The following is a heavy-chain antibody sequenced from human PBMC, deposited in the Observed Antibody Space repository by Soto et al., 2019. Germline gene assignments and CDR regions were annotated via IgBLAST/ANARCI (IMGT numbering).Heavy chain of an antibody. CDR2: INPNSGGT. CDR3: ARDKGGGLITFGGVQFDY. V-gene: IGHV1-2*04. D-gene: IGHD3-16*01. CDR1: GYTFTGYY. Sequence: QVQLVQSGAEEKKHGASVKVSCKASGYTFTGYYMHWVRQAPGQGLEWMGWINPNSGGTNYAQKFQGWVTMTRDTSISTAYMELSRLRSDDTAVYYCARDKGGGLITFGGVQFDYWGQGTLVTVSS. J-gene: IGHJ4*02.